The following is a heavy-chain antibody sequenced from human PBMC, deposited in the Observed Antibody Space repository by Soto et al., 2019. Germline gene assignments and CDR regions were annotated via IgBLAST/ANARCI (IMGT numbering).Heavy chain of an antibody. CDR3: AGMPYTSGLRFDP. CDR1: GDSYSISTYS. D-gene: IGHD6-19*01. CDR2: IYQSGVT. V-gene: IGHV4-30-2*01. Sequence: PSETLSLTCNISGDSYSISTYSWSWILQPPGKALQWIGFIYQSGVTSYNPSLASRVSISLDRSNNQCSLKLKSVTAADTAVYFCAGMPYTSGLRFDPWGPGTLVTVSS. J-gene: IGHJ5*02.